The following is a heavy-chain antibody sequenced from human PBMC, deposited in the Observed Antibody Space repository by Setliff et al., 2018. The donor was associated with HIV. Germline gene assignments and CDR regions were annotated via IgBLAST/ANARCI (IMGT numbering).Heavy chain of an antibody. CDR2: VSSSSSTM. CDR3: SRGLGRWPYLIDS. CDR1: GFTFNSYS. J-gene: IGHJ4*02. Sequence: PGGSLRLSCVASGFTFNSYSMNWVRQAPGKGLEWVSYVSSSSSTMYYADSVKGRFTISRDNAKNSLYLQMNSLRIEDTAVYSCSRGLGRWPYLIDSWGQGTLVTVSS. D-gene: IGHD3-16*01. V-gene: IGHV3-48*01.